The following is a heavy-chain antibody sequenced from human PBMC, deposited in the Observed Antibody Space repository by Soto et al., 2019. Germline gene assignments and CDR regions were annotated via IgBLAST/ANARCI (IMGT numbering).Heavy chain of an antibody. CDR3: ARAPDCGGGSCYSGHRYYGMDV. CDR1: GFTFNNSW. CDR2: INTDGSWT. V-gene: IGHV3-74*01. J-gene: IGHJ6*02. Sequence: EVQLVESGGGLVQPGGSLRLSCEASGFTFNNSWVHWVRQPPGKGLVWVSRINTDGSWTNYADSVKGRFTMSRDNAKNTLYLQMNSLRDEDTAVYYCARAPDCGGGSCYSGHRYYGMDVWGQGATVTVSS. D-gene: IGHD2-15*01.